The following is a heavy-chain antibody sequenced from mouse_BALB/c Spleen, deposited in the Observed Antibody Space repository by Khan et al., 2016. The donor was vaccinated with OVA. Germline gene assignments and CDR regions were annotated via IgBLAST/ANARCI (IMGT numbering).Heavy chain of an antibody. CDR1: GYTFTNYW. Sequence: QVQLQQSGAELVRPGTSVKMSCKTAGYTFTNYWMGWVKQRPGHGLEWIGDIYPGSGNTNYNEKFKGKATLTADTSSSTAYMHLSSLTSEDSVIYYCARPYYYGSSYDTMDAWGQGTSVTVSS. CDR3: ARPYYYGSSYDTMDA. CDR2: IYPGSGNT. J-gene: IGHJ4*01. D-gene: IGHD1-1*01. V-gene: IGHV1-63*02.